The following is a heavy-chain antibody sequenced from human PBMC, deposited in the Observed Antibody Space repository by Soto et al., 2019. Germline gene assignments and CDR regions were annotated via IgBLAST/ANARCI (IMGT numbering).Heavy chain of an antibody. D-gene: IGHD4-17*01. V-gene: IGHV2-5*02. J-gene: IGHJ4*02. CDR2: IYWDDSY. CDR1: GFSLSTSGVG. Sequence: QITLKESGPTLVKPTQTLTLTCTFSGFSLSTSGVGVGWIRQPPGKALEWLAVIYWDDSYHYSPSLRSRLTITKDTSKNQVVLTMTNMDPVDTATDYCAHKGYGDYPLDYWGQGTLVTVSS. CDR3: AHKGYGDYPLDY.